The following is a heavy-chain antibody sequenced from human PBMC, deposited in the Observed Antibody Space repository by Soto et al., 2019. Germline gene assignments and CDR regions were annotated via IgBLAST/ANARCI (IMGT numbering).Heavy chain of an antibody. J-gene: IGHJ5*02. Sequence: ASVKVSCKASGYTFTGYYMHWMRQAPGQGLEWMGWINPNSGGTNYAQKFQGRVTMTRDTSMSTAYMELRRLRSDDTAVYYCARVGYVEGWFDPWGQGTLVTVSS. CDR1: GYTFTGYY. CDR3: ARVGYVEGWFDP. V-gene: IGHV1-2*02. CDR2: INPNSGGT. D-gene: IGHD5-12*01.